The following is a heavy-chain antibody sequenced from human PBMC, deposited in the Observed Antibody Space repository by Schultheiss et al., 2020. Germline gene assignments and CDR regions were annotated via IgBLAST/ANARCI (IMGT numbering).Heavy chain of an antibody. CDR1: GFSLSNARMG. J-gene: IGHJ6*04. V-gene: IGHV2-5*02. CDR3: AHRHLRGNYYGMDV. D-gene: IGHD3-3*01. Sequence: SGPTLVKPTETLTLTCIVSGFSLSNARMGVSWIRQPPGKALEWLALIYWDDDKRYSPSLKSRLTITKDTSKNQVVLTMTNMDPVDTATYYCAHRHLRGNYYGMDVWGKGTTVTVSS. CDR2: IYWDDDK.